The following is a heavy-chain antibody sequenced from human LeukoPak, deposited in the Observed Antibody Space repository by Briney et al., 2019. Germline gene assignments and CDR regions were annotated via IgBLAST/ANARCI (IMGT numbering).Heavy chain of an antibody. CDR2: INPNSGGT. V-gene: IGHV1-2*02. J-gene: IGHJ4*02. D-gene: IGHD3-10*01. Sequence: GASVKVSCKASGYTFTGYYMHWVRQAPGQGLEWMGWINPNSGGTNYAQKFQGRVTMTRDTSISTAYMELSRLRSDDTAVYYCARIDYYGSGSYFFFATQNSVNYFDYWGQGTLVTVSS. CDR1: GYTFTGYY. CDR3: ARIDYYGSGSYFFFATQNSVNYFDY.